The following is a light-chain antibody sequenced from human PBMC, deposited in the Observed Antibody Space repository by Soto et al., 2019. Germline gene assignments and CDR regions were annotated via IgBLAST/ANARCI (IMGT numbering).Light chain of an antibody. V-gene: IGKV3-20*01. J-gene: IGKJ2*01. Sequence: EIVLTQSPGTLSLIPGEGATLSCRASQSVRSGSLAWYQQKPGQAPRLLIFGASSRATDIPDRFSGSGYGTDFTLTISRLEPEDFVVYYCHHYADSPHTFGQGTKLEI. CDR1: QSVRSGS. CDR2: GAS. CDR3: HHYADSPHT.